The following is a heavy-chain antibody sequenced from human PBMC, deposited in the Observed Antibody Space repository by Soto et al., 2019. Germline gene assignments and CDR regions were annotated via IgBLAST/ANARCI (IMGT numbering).Heavy chain of an antibody. Sequence: GASVKVCCKASGYTFTSYGISWVRQAPGQGLEWMGWISAYNGNTNYAQKLQGRVTMTTDTSTSTAYMELRSLRSDDTAVYYCARDGSITIFGVVTPNWFDPWGQGTLVTVS. J-gene: IGHJ5*02. CDR3: ARDGSITIFGVVTPNWFDP. CDR2: ISAYNGNT. V-gene: IGHV1-18*01. D-gene: IGHD3-3*01. CDR1: GYTFTSYG.